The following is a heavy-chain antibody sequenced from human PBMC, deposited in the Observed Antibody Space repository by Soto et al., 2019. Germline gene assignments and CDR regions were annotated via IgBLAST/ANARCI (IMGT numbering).Heavy chain of an antibody. J-gene: IGHJ5*02. V-gene: IGHV4-59*01. CDR3: ATGQGYYGGSGLTYNWFDP. D-gene: IGHD3-22*01. Sequence: SETLSLTCTVSGGSISSYYWSWIRQPPGKGLEWIGYIYYSGSTNYNPSLKSRVTISVDTSKNQFSLKLSSVTAADTAVYYCATGQGYYGGSGLTYNWFDPWGQGSLVTAPQ. CDR1: GGSISSYY. CDR2: IYYSGST.